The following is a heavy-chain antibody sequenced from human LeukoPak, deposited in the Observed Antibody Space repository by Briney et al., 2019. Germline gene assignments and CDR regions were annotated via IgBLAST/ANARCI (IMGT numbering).Heavy chain of an antibody. CDR1: GFTFSSNW. CDR2: INSDGSSP. J-gene: IGHJ4*02. CDR3: ARGPMPGEYYFDY. D-gene: IGHD3-16*01. Sequence: VGSLRLSCAASGFTFSSNWMHCVRHAPGKGLVSVSRINSDGSSPTYADSVKGRFTISRDNAKNTLSLQMNSLRAEDTAVYYCARGPMPGEYYFDYWGQGTLVTVSS. V-gene: IGHV3-74*01.